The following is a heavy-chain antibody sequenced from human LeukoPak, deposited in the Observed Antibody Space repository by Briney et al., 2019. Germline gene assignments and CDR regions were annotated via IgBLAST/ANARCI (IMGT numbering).Heavy chain of an antibody. J-gene: IGHJ4*02. D-gene: IGHD3-3*01. Sequence: PSETLSLTCTVSGGSISSYYWSWIRQPPRKGLEWIGYIYYSGSTNYNPSLKSRVTISVDTSKNQFSLKLSSVTAADTAVYYCARVQYDFWSGYNYYFDYWGQGTLVTVSS. CDR3: ARVQYDFWSGYNYYFDY. V-gene: IGHV4-59*01. CDR1: GGSISSYY. CDR2: IYYSGST.